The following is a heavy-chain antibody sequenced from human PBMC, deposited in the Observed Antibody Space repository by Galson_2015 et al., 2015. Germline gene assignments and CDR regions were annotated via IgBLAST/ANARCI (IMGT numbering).Heavy chain of an antibody. V-gene: IGHV1-69*13. J-gene: IGHJ6*02. Sequence: SVKVSCKASGGTFSSYAISWVRQAPGQGLEWMGGIIPIFGTANYAQKFQGRVTITADESTSTAYMELSSPRSEDTAVYYCARDRGDIVVVPAAPPYYGMDVWGQGTTVTVSS. D-gene: IGHD2-2*01. CDR1: GGTFSSYA. CDR2: IIPIFGTA. CDR3: ARDRGDIVVVPAAPPYYGMDV.